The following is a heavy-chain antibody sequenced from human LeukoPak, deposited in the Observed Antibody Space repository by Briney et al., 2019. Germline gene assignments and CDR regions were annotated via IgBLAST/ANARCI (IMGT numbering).Heavy chain of an antibody. D-gene: IGHD6-13*01. CDR1: GGSFNGYY. J-gene: IGHJ4*02. Sequence: PSETLSLTCAVSGGSFNGYYWSWIRQPPGKGLEWIGEIDHSGSATYNPSLQSRAIISKDKSNNQFSLKLNSVTAADTAVYYCARVQQLADFDYWGQGNLVTVSS. CDR3: ARVQQLADFDY. CDR2: IDHSGSA. V-gene: IGHV4-34*01.